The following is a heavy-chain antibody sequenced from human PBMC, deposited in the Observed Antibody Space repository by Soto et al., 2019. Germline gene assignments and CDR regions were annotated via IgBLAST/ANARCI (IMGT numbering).Heavy chain of an antibody. CDR1: GGSISSYY. CDR3: ARFLTMVRGVTH. Sequence: SETLSLTCTVSGGSISSYYWSWIRQPPGKGLEWIGYIYYSGSTNYNPSLKSRVTISVDTSKNQFSLKLSSVTAADTAVYYCARFLTMVRGVTHWGQGTLVTVSS. CDR2: IYYSGST. D-gene: IGHD3-10*01. J-gene: IGHJ4*02. V-gene: IGHV4-59*08.